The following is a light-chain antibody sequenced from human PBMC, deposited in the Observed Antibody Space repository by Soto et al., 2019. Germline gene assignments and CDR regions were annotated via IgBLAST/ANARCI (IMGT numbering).Light chain of an antibody. CDR2: GAS. CDR1: QSVSSN. CDR3: QQHNNWPPIT. Sequence: EIVMAQSPASLCVPPGEGATVSCSPSQSVSSNLAWYQQKPGQAPRLLIYGASTRATGIPARFSGSGSGTEFTLTISSLQSEDFAVYYCQQHNNWPPITFGQGTRLEIK. V-gene: IGKV3-15*01. J-gene: IGKJ5*01.